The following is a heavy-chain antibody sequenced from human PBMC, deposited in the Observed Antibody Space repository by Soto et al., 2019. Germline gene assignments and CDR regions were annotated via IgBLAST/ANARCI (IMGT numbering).Heavy chain of an antibody. CDR3: ARLEGLATISYYFDY. D-gene: IGHD3-9*01. CDR2: IYYRGNT. J-gene: IGHJ4*02. CDR1: GDSINSDNYY. Sequence: QLQLQESGPGLVKPSETLSHTCSVSGDSINSDNYYWGWIRQPPGKGLEWIGSIYYRGNTYYNPSLKTRVTISLDKSKSQFSLKLNSVTAADSAVYFCARLEGLATISYYFDYWGQGTLVTVSS. V-gene: IGHV4-39*01.